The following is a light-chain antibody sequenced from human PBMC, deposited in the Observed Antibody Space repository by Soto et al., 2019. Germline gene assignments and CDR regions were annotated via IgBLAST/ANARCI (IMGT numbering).Light chain of an antibody. J-gene: IGLJ1*01. CDR2: DVS. Sequence: QSVLTQPASVSGSPGQSITISCTGTSSVIGGYKYVSWYQQHPGKAPKLMIYDVSNRPSGVSNRFSGSKSGNTATLTISGLQGEDEAESYCSSYTGGSTYVFGTGTKVTVL. V-gene: IGLV2-14*01. CDR3: SSYTGGSTYV. CDR1: SSVIGGYKY.